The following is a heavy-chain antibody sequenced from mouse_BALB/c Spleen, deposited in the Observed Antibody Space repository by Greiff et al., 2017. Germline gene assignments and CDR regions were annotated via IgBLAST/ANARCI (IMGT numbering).Heavy chain of an antibody. CDR2: INPSNGRT. V-gene: IGHV1S81*02. CDR1: GYTFTSYW. D-gene: IGHD2-10*02. CDR3: ARWGYGNYGGFAY. J-gene: IGHJ3*01. Sequence: QVQLKQPGAELVKPGASVKLSCKASGYTFTSYWMHWVKQRPGQGLEWIGEINPSNGRTNYNEKFKSKATLTVDKSSSTAYMQLSSLTSEDSAVYYCARWGYGNYGGFAYWGQGTLVTVSA.